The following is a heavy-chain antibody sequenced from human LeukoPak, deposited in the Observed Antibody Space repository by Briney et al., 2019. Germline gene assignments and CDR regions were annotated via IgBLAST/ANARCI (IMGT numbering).Heavy chain of an antibody. CDR2: IHSGGSM. Sequence: GGSLRLSCAASGLTVSGNYMSWVRQAPGKGLEWVSVIHSGGSMYYADPVKGRFTISRDIYQNTVYLQLNSLRPEDTAVYYCAGSGIYLTYWGRGTLVTVSS. CDR3: AGSGIYLTY. CDR1: GLTVSGNY. V-gene: IGHV3-66*02. J-gene: IGHJ4*02. D-gene: IGHD1-26*01.